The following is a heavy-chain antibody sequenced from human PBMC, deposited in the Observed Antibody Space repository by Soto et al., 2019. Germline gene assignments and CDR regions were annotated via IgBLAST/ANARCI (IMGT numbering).Heavy chain of an antibody. CDR1: GFTFSSYA. CDR2: ISGSGGST. CDR3: AKDRVIVVVTAPHGSY. Sequence: EVQLLESGGGLVQPGGSLRLSCAASGFTFSSYAMSWVRQAQGKGLEWVSAISGSGGSTYYADSVKGRFTISRDNSKNTLYLQMNSLRAEDTAVYYCAKDRVIVVVTAPHGSYWGQGTLVTVSS. D-gene: IGHD2-21*02. J-gene: IGHJ4*02. V-gene: IGHV3-23*01.